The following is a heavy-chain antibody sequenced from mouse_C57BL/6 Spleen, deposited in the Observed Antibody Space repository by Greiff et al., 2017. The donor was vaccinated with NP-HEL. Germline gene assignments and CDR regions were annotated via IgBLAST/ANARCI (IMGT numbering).Heavy chain of an antibody. CDR3: ARGDGSCDAMDY. CDR2: TSSGGST. V-gene: IGHV3-4*01. J-gene: IGHJ4*01. D-gene: IGHD2-3*01. Sequence: EVQLQESGPALVKPSQTVSLTCTVTGYSITNGNHWWNWIRQVSGSKLVWIGYTSSGGSTDSKPLPKSPTFTTSDTSKNQLFLQLNSVTTEDIATYYCARGDGSCDAMDYWGQGTSVTVSS. CDR1: GYSITNGNHW.